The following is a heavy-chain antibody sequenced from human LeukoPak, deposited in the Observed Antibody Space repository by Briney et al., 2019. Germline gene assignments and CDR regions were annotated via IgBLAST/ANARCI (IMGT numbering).Heavy chain of an antibody. CDR3: AAVPNANAWYWDDAFDI. CDR1: GFTLTTSA. D-gene: IGHD2-8*02. CDR2: IVVGSGNT. J-gene: IGHJ3*02. Sequence: GASVTVSFKASGFTLTTSAVQWVRQARGQRLEWIGRIVVGSGNTDHAQKFQGRLTITRDISTSTAYMELSSLTSDDTAVYYCAAVPNANAWYWDDAFDIWGQGTMVTVSS. V-gene: IGHV1-58*01.